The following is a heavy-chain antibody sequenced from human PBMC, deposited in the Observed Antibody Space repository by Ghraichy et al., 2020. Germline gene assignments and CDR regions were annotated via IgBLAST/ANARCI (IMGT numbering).Heavy chain of an antibody. Sequence: SETLSLTCTVSGDSINSGGCYWSWIRQYPGKGLEWIGYIYSSGDTFYTPSLKSRATISLDTSKNQFSLSLTSVTSADTAFYYCARGNDYGDGLALCYFDFWGQGTLVSVSS. CDR3: ARGNDYGDGLALCYFDF. J-gene: IGHJ4*02. CDR2: IYSSGDT. CDR1: GDSINSGGCY. D-gene: IGHD4-17*01. V-gene: IGHV4-31*03.